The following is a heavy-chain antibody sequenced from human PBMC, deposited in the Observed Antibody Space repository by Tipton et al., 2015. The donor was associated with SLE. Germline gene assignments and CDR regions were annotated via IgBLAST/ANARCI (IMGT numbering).Heavy chain of an antibody. D-gene: IGHD3-3*01. CDR2: IRYDGSNK. V-gene: IGHV3-30*02. Sequence: SLRLSCAASGFTFSSYWMSWVRQAPGKGLEWVAFIRYDGSNKYYADSVKGRFTISRDNSKNTLYLQMDSLRAEDTAVYYCAIMKGVDFWSGYLPYWGQGTLVTVSS. J-gene: IGHJ4*02. CDR1: GFTFSSYW. CDR3: AIMKGVDFWSGYLPY.